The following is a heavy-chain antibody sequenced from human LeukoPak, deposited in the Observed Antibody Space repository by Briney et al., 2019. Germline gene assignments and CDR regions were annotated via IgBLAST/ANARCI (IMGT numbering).Heavy chain of an antibody. CDR2: ISSRSSYI. J-gene: IGHJ5*02. D-gene: IGHD3-10*02. CDR1: GFTFDDYS. V-gene: IGHV3-21*06. Sequence: GGSLRLSCAASGFTFDDYSMNWVRQAPGKGLEWVSSISSRSSYIFYADSVKGRFSISRDNAKNSLYLQMISLRVEDTAVYYCVREITMSGGFDPWGQGTLVTVSS. CDR3: VREITMSGGFDP.